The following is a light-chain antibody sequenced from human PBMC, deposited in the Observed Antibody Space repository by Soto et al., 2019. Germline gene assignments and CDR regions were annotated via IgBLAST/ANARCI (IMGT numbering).Light chain of an antibody. CDR3: QQYYKTPFT. Sequence: DIQMTQSPSTLSASVGDRVTITCRASQSISDWLAWYQQKPGKAPKILIYDASSLESGVPSRFSGSGSGTEFTLTISSLQPDDFAIYYCQQYYKTPFTFGPGTKVDIK. CDR1: QSISDW. CDR2: DAS. V-gene: IGKV1-5*01. J-gene: IGKJ3*01.